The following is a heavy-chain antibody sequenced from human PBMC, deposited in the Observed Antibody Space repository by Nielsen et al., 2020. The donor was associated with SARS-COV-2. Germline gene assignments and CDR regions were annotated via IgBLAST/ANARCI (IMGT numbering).Heavy chain of an antibody. CDR2: VSRDGIDT. D-gene: IGHD3-3*01. Sequence: GESLKISCAASGFTFTNYGMHWVRQVAGKGLEWVAVVSRDGIDTFYVDSVKGRFTISRDNSKNTVYLQMNSLRAEDTAVYHCAKDVWSGAHQIGPDYWGQGTLVTVSS. CDR3: AKDVWSGAHQIGPDY. J-gene: IGHJ4*02. CDR1: GFTFTNYG. V-gene: IGHV3-30*18.